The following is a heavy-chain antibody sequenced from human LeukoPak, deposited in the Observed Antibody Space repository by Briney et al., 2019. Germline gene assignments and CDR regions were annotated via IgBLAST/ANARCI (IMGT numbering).Heavy chain of an antibody. D-gene: IGHD3-3*01. Sequence: EGSLRLSCAASGFTFSSHAMSWVREAPGKGLEWVSAINGSGSSTYYADSVKGRVSISRDNSKNTLYLQMNSLRVEDTALYYCARDFWDDFEYFDLWGRGTLVTVSS. CDR2: INGSGSST. CDR3: ARDFWDDFEYFDL. J-gene: IGHJ2*01. CDR1: GFTFSSHA. V-gene: IGHV3-23*01.